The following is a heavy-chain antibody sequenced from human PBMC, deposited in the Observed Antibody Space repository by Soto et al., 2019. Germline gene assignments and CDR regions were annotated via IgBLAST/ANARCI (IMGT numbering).Heavy chain of an antibody. CDR3: ARVAVDTHSFDY. Sequence: PGGSLRLSCAASGFTFSSYSMNWVRQAPGKGLEWVSSISSSSSYIYYADSVKGRFTISRDNAKNSLYLQMNSLRAEDTAVYYCARVAVDTHSFDYWGQGTLVTVSS. CDR1: GFTFSSYS. CDR2: ISSSSSYI. D-gene: IGHD5-18*01. V-gene: IGHV3-21*01. J-gene: IGHJ4*02.